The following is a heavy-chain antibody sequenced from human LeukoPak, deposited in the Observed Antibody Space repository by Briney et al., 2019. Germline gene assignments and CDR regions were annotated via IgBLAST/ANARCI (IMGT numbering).Heavy chain of an antibody. D-gene: IGHD3-16*01. V-gene: IGHV3-74*01. CDR2: ISSDGSST. CDR1: GFTFSSYA. J-gene: IGHJ5*02. CDR3: ARGRGSQFDP. Sequence: GGSLRLSCAASGFTFSSYAMSWVRQAPGKGLEWVSRISSDGSSTSYADSVKGRFTISRDNAKNTLFLQMNSLRAEDTAVYYCARGRGSQFDPWGQGTLVTVSS.